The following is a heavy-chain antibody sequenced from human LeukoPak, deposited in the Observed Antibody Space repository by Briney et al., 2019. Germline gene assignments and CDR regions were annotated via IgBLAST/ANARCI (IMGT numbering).Heavy chain of an antibody. CDR3: AKGYYDFWSGYSPFDY. V-gene: IGHV3-23*01. J-gene: IGHJ4*02. CDR2: ISGSGGST. Sequence: PGGSLRLSCAASGFTVSSYAMSWVRQARGKGLEWVSAISGSGGSTYYADSVKGRFTISRDNSKNTLYLQMNSLRAEDTAVYYCAKGYYDFWSGYSPFDYWGQGTLVTVSS. D-gene: IGHD3-3*01. CDR1: GFTVSSYA.